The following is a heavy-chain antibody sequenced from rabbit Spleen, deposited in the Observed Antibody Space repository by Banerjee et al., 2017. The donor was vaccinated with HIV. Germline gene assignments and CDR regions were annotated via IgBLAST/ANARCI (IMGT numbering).Heavy chain of an antibody. CDR1: GFSFNSGYD. D-gene: IGHD7-1*01. CDR2: SYAGSSGST. V-gene: IGHV1S45*01. Sequence: QEQLVESGGDLVKPGASLTLTCTASGFSFNSGYDMCWVRQAPGKGLEWIACSYAGSSGSTYSAIWAKGRFTISKTSSTTVTLQMTSLTAADTATYFCARDTGTSFSTYGMDLWGPGTLVTVS. J-gene: IGHJ6*01. CDR3: ARDTGTSFSTYGMDL.